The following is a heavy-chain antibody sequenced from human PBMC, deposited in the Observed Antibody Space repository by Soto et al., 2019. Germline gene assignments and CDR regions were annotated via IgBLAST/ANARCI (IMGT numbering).Heavy chain of an antibody. V-gene: IGHV1-46*01. D-gene: IGHD6-19*01. CDR3: ARDRGGWPYYYYGMDV. CDR2: INPSGGST. Sequence: QVQLVQSGAEVKKPGASVKVSCKASGYTFTSYYMHWVRQAPGQGLEWMGIINPSGGSTSYARKFQGRVTMTRDTSTSTVYMELSSLRSEDTAVYYCARDRGGWPYYYYGMDVWGQGTTVTVSS. CDR1: GYTFTSYY. J-gene: IGHJ6*02.